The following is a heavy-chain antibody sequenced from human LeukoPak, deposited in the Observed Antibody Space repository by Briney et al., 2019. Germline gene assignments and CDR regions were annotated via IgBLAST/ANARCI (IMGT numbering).Heavy chain of an antibody. CDR3: ARHIVVVVAATGDWFDP. J-gene: IGHJ5*02. CDR2: INHSGST. D-gene: IGHD2-15*01. CDR1: GGSFSGYY. Sequence: PSETLSLTCAVYGGSFSGYYWSWIRQPPGKGLEWIGEINHSGSTNYNPSLKSRVTISVDTSKNQFSLKLSSVTAADTAVYYCARHIVVVVAATGDWFDPWGQGTLVTVSS. V-gene: IGHV4-34*01.